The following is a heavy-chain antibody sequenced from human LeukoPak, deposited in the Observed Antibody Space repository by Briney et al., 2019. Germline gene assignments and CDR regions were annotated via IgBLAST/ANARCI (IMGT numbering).Heavy chain of an antibody. Sequence: SETLSLTCTVSGASIRNHYLSWIRQPPGKGLEWIGSIYHSGRTYYNPSLKSRVTISVDTSKNQFSLKLSSVTAADTAVYYCANYYDSSGSLDYWGQGTLVTVSS. D-gene: IGHD3-22*01. J-gene: IGHJ4*02. CDR1: GASIRNHY. CDR3: ANYYDSSGSLDY. CDR2: IYHSGRT. V-gene: IGHV4-59*11.